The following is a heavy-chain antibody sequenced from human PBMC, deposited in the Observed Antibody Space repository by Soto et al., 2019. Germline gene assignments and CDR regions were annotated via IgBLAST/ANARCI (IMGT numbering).Heavy chain of an antibody. V-gene: IGHV2-5*02. J-gene: IGHJ1*01. CDR1: GFSLSTSGVG. CDR2: IYWDDDK. Sequence: QITLKESGPTLVKPTQTLTLTCTFSGFSLSTSGVGVGWIRQPPGKALEWLALIYWDDDKRYSPSLKSRLTINKDTSKNQVVLTMTNMDPVDTATYYCAHTPDPGGLLYFQHWGQGTLVTVSS. CDR3: AHTPDPGGLLYFQH. D-gene: IGHD2-21*01.